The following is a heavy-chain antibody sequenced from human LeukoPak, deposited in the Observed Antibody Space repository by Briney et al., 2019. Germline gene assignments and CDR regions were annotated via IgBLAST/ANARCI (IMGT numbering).Heavy chain of an antibody. J-gene: IGHJ6*03. CDR3: TTPRLLPAAIHFYYYYFMDV. D-gene: IGHD2-21*02. V-gene: IGHV4-34*01. Sequence: PSETLSLTCAVHGGLVSGYSWSWIRQSPGKGLEWIGEINHSGSTNYNPSLKSRVTIAADTSKKEFSLKLTSVTAADTAVYYCTTPRLLPAAIHFYYYYFMDVWGTGTTVTVSS. CDR2: INHSGST. CDR1: GGLVSGYS.